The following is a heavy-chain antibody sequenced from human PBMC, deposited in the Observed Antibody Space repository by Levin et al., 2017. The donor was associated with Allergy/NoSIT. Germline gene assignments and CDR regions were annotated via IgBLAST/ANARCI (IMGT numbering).Heavy chain of an antibody. CDR2: IYYSGST. CDR1: GGSISSSSYY. CDR3: ARHLYYDILTGYYRGGAFDI. J-gene: IGHJ3*02. D-gene: IGHD3-9*01. Sequence: SETLSLTCTVSGGSISSSSYYWGWIRQPPGKGLEWIGSIYYSGSTYYNPSLKSRVTISVDTSKNQFSLKLSSVTAADTAVYYCARHLYYDILTGYYRGGAFDIWGQGTMVTVSS. V-gene: IGHV4-39*01.